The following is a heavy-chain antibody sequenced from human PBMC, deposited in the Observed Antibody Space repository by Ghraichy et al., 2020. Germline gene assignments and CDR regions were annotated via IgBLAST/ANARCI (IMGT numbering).Heavy chain of an antibody. CDR1: GFTFSSYA. V-gene: IGHV3-23*01. CDR2: ISGSGGST. CDR3: ANKIGSVVVTAISPPRPDDY. Sequence: GESLNISCAASGFTFSSYAMSWVRQAPGKGLEWVSAISGSGGSTYYADSVKGRFTISRDNSKNTLYLQMNSLRAEDTAVYYCANKIGSVVVTAISPPRPDDYWGQGTLVTVSS. J-gene: IGHJ4*02. D-gene: IGHD2-21*02.